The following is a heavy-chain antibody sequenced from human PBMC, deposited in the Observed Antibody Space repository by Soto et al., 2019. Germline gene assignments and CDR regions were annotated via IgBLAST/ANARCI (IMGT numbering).Heavy chain of an antibody. J-gene: IGHJ4*02. D-gene: IGHD3-22*01. CDR2: IIPIFGTA. Sequence: QVQLVQSGAEVKKPGSSVKVSCKASGGTFSSYAISWVRQAPGQGLEWMGGIIPIFGTANYARKFQGRVTIPADESTGTAYMELGSLISEETAVYYCSVDVVGDASSGYYPYWGQGTLVTVSS. CDR1: GGTFSSYA. V-gene: IGHV1-69*12. CDR3: SVDVVGDASSGYYPY.